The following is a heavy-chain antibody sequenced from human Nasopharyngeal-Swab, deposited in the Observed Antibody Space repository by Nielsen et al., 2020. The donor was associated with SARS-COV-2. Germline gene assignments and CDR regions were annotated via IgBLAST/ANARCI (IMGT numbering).Heavy chain of an antibody. CDR2: IYYSGST. CDR1: GGSISGYY. J-gene: IGHJ4*02. Sequence: SETLSLTCTVSGGSISGYYWSWIRQPPGKGLEWIGYIYYSGSTNYNPSLKSRVTISVDTSKNQFSLKLSSVTAADTAVYYCARGYSSGWYFDWGQGTLVTVSS. CDR3: ARGYSSGWYFD. D-gene: IGHD6-19*01. V-gene: IGHV4-59*08.